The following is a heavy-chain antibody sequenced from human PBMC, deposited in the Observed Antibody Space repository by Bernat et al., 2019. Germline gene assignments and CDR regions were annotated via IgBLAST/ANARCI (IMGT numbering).Heavy chain of an antibody. CDR1: GFTFSSYD. J-gene: IGHJ2*01. V-gene: IGHV3-13*05. D-gene: IGHD6-19*01. CDR2: IGTAGVP. Sequence: EVQLVESGGGLVQPGGSLRLSCAASGFTFSSYDMHWVRQATGKGLEWVSAIGTAGVPYYPGSVKGRFTISRENAKNSLYLQMNSLRAGDTAVYYCARSIAVAGSWYFDLWGRGTLVTVSS. CDR3: ARSIAVAGSWYFDL.